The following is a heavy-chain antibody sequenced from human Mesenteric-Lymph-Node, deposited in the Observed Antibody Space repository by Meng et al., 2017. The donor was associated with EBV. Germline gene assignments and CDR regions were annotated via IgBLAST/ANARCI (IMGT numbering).Heavy chain of an antibody. V-gene: IGHV1-2*06. CDR3: AKIGSGDYADYDLAY. D-gene: IGHD4-17*01. J-gene: IGHJ4*02. CDR2: INPHSGGT. Sequence: GQVVQSGAWVKKPGASVKVSCKASGYTFIAYHLHWVRQAPGQGLEWMGRINPHSGGTNYAQKFQGRVTLTRDTSISTAYMELSRLRSDDTAVYYCAKIGSGDYADYDLAYWGQGTLVTVSS. CDR1: GYTFIAYH.